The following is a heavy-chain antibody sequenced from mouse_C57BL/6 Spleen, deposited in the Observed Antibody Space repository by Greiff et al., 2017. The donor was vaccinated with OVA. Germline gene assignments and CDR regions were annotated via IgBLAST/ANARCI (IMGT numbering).Heavy chain of an antibody. CDR1: GYTFTDYE. CDR2: IDPETGGT. Sequence: VKLLESGAELVRPGASVTLSCKASGYTFTDYEMHWVKLTPVHGLEWIGAIDPETGGTAYNQKFKGKAILTADKSSSTAYMELRSLTSEDSAVYYCTRDSSGEYYFDYWGQGTTLTVSS. CDR3: TRDSSGEYYFDY. J-gene: IGHJ2*01. V-gene: IGHV1-15*01. D-gene: IGHD3-2*02.